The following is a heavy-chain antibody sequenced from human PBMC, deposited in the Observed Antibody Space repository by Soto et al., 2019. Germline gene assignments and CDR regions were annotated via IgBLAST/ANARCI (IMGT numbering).Heavy chain of an antibody. CDR2: IYTSGST. CDR3: AREGNSYCSGGSCYSGWFDP. Sequence: KPSETLSLTCTVSGGSISSYYWSWIRQPAGKGLEWIGRIYTSGSTNYNPSLKSRVTMSVDTSKNQFSLKLSSVTAADTAVYYCAREGNSYCSGGSCYSGWFDPWGQGTLVTVSS. D-gene: IGHD2-15*01. J-gene: IGHJ5*02. CDR1: GGSISSYY. V-gene: IGHV4-4*07.